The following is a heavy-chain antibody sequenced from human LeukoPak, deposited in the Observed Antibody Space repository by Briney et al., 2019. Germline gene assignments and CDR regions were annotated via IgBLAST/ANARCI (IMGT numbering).Heavy chain of an antibody. CDR3: AENYYDSRGYFGY. J-gene: IGHJ4*02. D-gene: IGHD3-22*01. CDR2: INNDGSST. Sequence: GGSLRLSCAASGFTFSSYWMHWVRQAPGKGLVWVSRINNDGSSTSYADSVKGRFTISRDNAKNTPYLQMNSLRAEDTAVYYCAENYYDSRGYFGYWGRGTLVTVSS. CDR1: GFTFSSYW. V-gene: IGHV3-74*01.